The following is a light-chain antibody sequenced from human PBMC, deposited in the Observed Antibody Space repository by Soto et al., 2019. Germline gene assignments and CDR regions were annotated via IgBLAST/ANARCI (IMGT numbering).Light chain of an antibody. V-gene: IGKV3-11*01. J-gene: IGKJ4*01. Sequence: EIVLTQSPATLSLSPGERATLSCRASQSVSSYLAWYQQKPGQAPRLLIYDASNRATGIPARFSGSGSGTEFTLTISSLQPEDIATYYCLQHNNYPLTFGGGTKVDIK. CDR1: QSVSSY. CDR3: LQHNNYPLT. CDR2: DAS.